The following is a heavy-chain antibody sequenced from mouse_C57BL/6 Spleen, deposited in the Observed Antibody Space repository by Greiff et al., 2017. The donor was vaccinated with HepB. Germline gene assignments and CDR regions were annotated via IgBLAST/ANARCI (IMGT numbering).Heavy chain of an antibody. V-gene: IGHV1-26*01. D-gene: IGHD1-1*01. Sequence: EVQLQQSGPELVKPGASVKISCKASGYTFTDYYMNWVKQSHGKSLEWIGDINPNNGGTSYNEKFKGKATLTVDKSYSTAYMELRSLKSEESPVDYCARYGLAYWGQGTLVTVSA. CDR3: ARYGLAY. CDR2: INPNNGGT. CDR1: GYTFTDYY. J-gene: IGHJ3*01.